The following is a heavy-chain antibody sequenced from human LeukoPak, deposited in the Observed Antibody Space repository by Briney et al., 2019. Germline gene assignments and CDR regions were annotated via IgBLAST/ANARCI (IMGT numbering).Heavy chain of an antibody. V-gene: IGHV4-59*01. CDR2: IYYSGST. J-gene: IGHJ5*02. Sequence: PSETLSLTCTVSGGSISSYYWSWIRQPPGKGLEWIGYIYYSGSTNYNPSLKSRVTISVDTSKNQFSLKLSSVTAADTAVYYCARGSVRAAGSPIPLGNWFDPWGQGTLVTVSS. D-gene: IGHD6-13*01. CDR3: ARGSVRAAGSPIPLGNWFDP. CDR1: GGSISSYY.